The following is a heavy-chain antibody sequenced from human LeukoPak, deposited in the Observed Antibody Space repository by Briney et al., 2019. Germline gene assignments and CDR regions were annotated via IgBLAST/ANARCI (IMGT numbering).Heavy chain of an antibody. CDR1: GFTFSSSW. D-gene: IGHD6-13*01. J-gene: IGHJ4*02. Sequence: GGSLRLSCAASGFTFSSSWMHWVRHAPGEGLVWVSRLNSDGRRTNYAESVKGRFIISRDNAKNTLYLQMNSLRIEDTAVYYCAKESSTWRQADTLFDYWGQGILVTVSS. V-gene: IGHV3-74*01. CDR2: LNSDGRRT. CDR3: AKESSTWRQADTLFDY.